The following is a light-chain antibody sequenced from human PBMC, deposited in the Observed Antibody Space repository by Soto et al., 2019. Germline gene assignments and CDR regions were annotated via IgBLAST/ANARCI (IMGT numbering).Light chain of an antibody. CDR2: GAS. CDR1: QSVGSF. V-gene: IGKV3-20*01. CDR3: QQYGSSPRT. J-gene: IGKJ5*01. Sequence: EILLTQCPATLSLSPGERATLSWGGGQSVGSFLAWYQQKTGQAPRLLSYGASSRATGIPDRFTGSGSGTDFTLTISRLETEDFAVYYCQQYGSSPRTFGPGTRLEI.